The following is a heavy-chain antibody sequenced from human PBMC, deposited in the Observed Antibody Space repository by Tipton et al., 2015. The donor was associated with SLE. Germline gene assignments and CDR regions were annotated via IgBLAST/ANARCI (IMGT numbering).Heavy chain of an antibody. CDR2: INPSGGGT. CDR1: GYTFTSFY. Sequence: QVQLVQSGAEMKKPGASVKVSCKASGYTFTSFYIHWVRQAPRQGPEWLGWINPSGGGTNHVQKFQGRVTLTRDTSISTVYMELSRLTPDDTAVYYCVRYQSANKISGADVDNWGQGTVVTVSS. V-gene: IGHV1-2*02. CDR3: VRYQSANKISGADVDN. D-gene: IGHD1-14*01. J-gene: IGHJ4*02.